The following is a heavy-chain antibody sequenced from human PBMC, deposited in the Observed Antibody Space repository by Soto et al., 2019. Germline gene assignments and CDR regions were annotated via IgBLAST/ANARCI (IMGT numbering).Heavy chain of an antibody. Sequence: ASVKVSCKASGGTFSSYAISWVRQAPGQGLEWMGGIIPIFGTANYAQKFQGRVTITADESTSTAYMELSSLRSEDTAVYYCAREDRDGYNFLGGFGGQGTLVTVSS. D-gene: IGHD5-12*01. CDR2: IIPIFGTA. V-gene: IGHV1-69*13. J-gene: IGHJ4*02. CDR3: AREDRDGYNFLGGF. CDR1: GGTFSSYA.